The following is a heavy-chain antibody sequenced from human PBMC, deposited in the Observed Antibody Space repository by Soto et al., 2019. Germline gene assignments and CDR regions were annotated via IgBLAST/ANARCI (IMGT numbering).Heavy chain of an antibody. V-gene: IGHV3-30*03. Sequence: PGGSLRLSCAASGFTFSSYGMHWVRQSPGKGLEWVAVISYAGSNEYYADSVKGRFTISRDNSKNTLYLQMNSLRAEDTAVYYCTRHLVDFWGQGTLVTVSS. CDR3: TRHLVDF. CDR1: GFTFSSYG. J-gene: IGHJ4*02. CDR2: ISYAGSNE.